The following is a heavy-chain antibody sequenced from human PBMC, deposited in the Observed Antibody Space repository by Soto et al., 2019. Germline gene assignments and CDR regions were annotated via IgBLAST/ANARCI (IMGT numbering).Heavy chain of an antibody. D-gene: IGHD2-2*01. Sequence: QVQLVESGGGVVQPGRSLRLSCAASGFTFSSYGMHWVRQAPGKGLEWVAVISYDGSNKYYADSVKGRFTISRDNSKNTLYLQMNSLRAEDTAVYYCAKDGCISTSCYAGVGEWFDYWGQGTLVTVSS. J-gene: IGHJ4*02. CDR3: AKDGCISTSCYAGVGEWFDY. CDR1: GFTFSSYG. CDR2: ISYDGSNK. V-gene: IGHV3-30*18.